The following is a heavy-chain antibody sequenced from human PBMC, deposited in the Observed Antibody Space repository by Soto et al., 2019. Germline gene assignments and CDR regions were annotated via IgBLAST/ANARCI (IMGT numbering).Heavy chain of an antibody. Sequence: QVQLQESGPGLVKASQTLSLTCNVSGCSISSGGYYWTWIRQHPGKGLSWIANLHHSGSTFYNPSLKSRVSLSVDSSKNQFSLRLGFVTAADTAVYFCVRGVLSWGQGTLVTVSS. CDR2: LHHSGST. CDR1: GCSISSGGYY. J-gene: IGHJ1*01. CDR3: VRGVLS. D-gene: IGHD3-10*01. V-gene: IGHV4-31*03.